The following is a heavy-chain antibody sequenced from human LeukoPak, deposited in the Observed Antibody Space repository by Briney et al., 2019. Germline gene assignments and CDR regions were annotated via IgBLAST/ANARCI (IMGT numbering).Heavy chain of an antibody. CDR3: ARGGYTYGHKFGFDI. CDR2: VYTSGST. V-gene: IGHV4-4*07. D-gene: IGHD5-18*01. J-gene: IGHJ3*02. Sequence: PETLSLTCIVSGDSIGNYYWSWIRQPAGKGLAWIGRVYTSGSTNYNPSLKSRVTLSIDTSKNQYSLKLSSVTAADTAVYYCARGGYTYGHKFGFDIWGQGSMVTVAS. CDR1: GDSIGNYY.